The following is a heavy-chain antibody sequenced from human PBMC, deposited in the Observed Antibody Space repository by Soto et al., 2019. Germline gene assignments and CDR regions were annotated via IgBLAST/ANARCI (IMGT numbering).Heavy chain of an antibody. CDR3: ARVSSATDAFDI. CDR1: GFTFSSYD. V-gene: IGHV3-13*01. CDR2: IGTAGDT. Sequence: PGGSLRLSCAASGFTFSSYDMHWVRQATGKGLEWVSAIGTAGDTYYPGSVKGRFTISRENAKNSLYLQMNSLRAGDTAVYYCARVSSATDAFDIWGQGTMGTVSS. J-gene: IGHJ3*02.